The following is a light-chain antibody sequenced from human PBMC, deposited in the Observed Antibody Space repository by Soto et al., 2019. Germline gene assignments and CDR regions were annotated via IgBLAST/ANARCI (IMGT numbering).Light chain of an antibody. CDR3: QQRSNWPPIT. CDR1: QTVTSDY. V-gene: IGKV3D-20*02. Sequence: EIVLTQSPGTLSLSPGERATLSCRASQTVTSDYLAWYQQKPGQAPRLLIYGASDRATGIPDRFSASGSGTDFTLTISRLEPQDFAVYYCQQRSNWPPITFGQGTRLEIK. J-gene: IGKJ5*01. CDR2: GAS.